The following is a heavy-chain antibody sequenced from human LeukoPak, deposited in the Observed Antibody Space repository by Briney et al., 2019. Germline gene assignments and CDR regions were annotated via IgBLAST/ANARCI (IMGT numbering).Heavy chain of an antibody. Sequence: DSVKVSCKAPGYTFTEYYLHWLRQAPGQGLEWMGWVTLSTSDIYYPQNFQGRVTMTRDTSISTAYMQLDSLKSDDTAVYYCARDIAPSGSWWFDSWGQGTLVTVSS. V-gene: IGHV1-2*02. CDR1: GYTFTEYY. CDR2: VTLSTSDI. CDR3: ARDIAPSGSWWFDS. J-gene: IGHJ5*01. D-gene: IGHD6-13*01.